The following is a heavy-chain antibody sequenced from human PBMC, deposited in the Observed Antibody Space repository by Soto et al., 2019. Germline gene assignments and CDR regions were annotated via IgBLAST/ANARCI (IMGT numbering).Heavy chain of an antibody. D-gene: IGHD2-21*01. J-gene: IGHJ4*02. CDR2: IWYDGSNK. Sequence: QVQLVESGGGVVQPGRSLRLSCAASGFTFSSYGMHWVRQAPGKGLEWVAVIWYDGSNKYYADSVKGRFTISRDNSKNMLYLQMNSLRAEDTALYYCARDLGAYAVDYWGQGTLVTVSS. CDR1: GFTFSSYG. CDR3: ARDLGAYAVDY. V-gene: IGHV3-33*01.